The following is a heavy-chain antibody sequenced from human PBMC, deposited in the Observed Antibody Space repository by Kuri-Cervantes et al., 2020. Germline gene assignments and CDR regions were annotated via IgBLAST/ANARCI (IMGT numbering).Heavy chain of an antibody. J-gene: IGHJ4*02. D-gene: IGHD2-2*01. CDR3: ARHLRPRTISTPLDY. V-gene: IGHV4-34*01. Sequence: GSLRLSCAVYGGSFSGYYWSWIRQPPGKGLEWIGSVYYSGTTYSNPSLMSRVTISVDTSKNQFSLGLNSVTAADTAVYYCARHLRPRTISTPLDYWGQGTLVTVSS. CDR2: VYYSGTT. CDR1: GGSFSGYY.